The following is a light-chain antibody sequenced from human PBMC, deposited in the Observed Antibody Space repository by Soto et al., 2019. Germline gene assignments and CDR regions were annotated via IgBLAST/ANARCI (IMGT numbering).Light chain of an antibody. CDR3: QQYNNWPPPLT. Sequence: EIVLTQSPGTLSLSPGERATLSCRASQSVSSSYLAWYQQKPGQAPRLLIYGASSRATGIPDRFSGSGSGTDFTLTISRLEPEDFAVYYCQQYNNWPPPLTFGGGTKVEIK. J-gene: IGKJ4*01. V-gene: IGKV3-20*01. CDR2: GAS. CDR1: QSVSSSY.